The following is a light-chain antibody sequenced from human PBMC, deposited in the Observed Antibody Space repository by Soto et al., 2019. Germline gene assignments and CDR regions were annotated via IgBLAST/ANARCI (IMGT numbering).Light chain of an antibody. Sequence: EIVMTQSPATLSVSPGERATLSCRASQSISGELAWYQQRPGQPPRLLIYGVSTRATGVPDRFSGSGSGSDFALTISGLHSEDFAVYYCQQCHDWPLTFGQGTRLDI. J-gene: IGKJ2*01. CDR2: GVS. CDR1: QSISGE. V-gene: IGKV3-15*01. CDR3: QQCHDWPLT.